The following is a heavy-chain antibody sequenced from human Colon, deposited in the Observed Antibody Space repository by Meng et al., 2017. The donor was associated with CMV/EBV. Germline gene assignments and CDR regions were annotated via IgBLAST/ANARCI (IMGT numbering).Heavy chain of an antibody. V-gene: IGHV3-15*07. J-gene: IGHJ4*02. CDR1: GFTVSDGW. CDR3: ATGGAQYYNY. CDR2: IKSKSAGGTT. Sequence: CGDSGFTVSDGWMNWVRQVPGKGLEWVGRIKSKSAGGTTDYAAPVKGRFTISRDDSKNMFYLQMNSLRIEDTAMYYCATGGAQYYNYWGQGALVTVSS. D-gene: IGHD3-10*01.